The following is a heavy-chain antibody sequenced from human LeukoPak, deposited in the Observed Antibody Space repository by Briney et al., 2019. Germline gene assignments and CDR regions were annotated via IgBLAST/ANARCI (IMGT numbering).Heavy chain of an antibody. J-gene: IGHJ4*02. D-gene: IGHD3-10*01. CDR3: AKAATFYYGSDL. CDR1: GFTFSSYA. Sequence: PGGSLRLSCAASGFTFSSYAMHWVRQAPGKGLEWVAVISYDGSNKYYADSVKGRFTISRDNSKNTLYLQMNRLRAEDTALYYCAKAATFYYGSDLWGQGILVAVSS. V-gene: IGHV3-30-3*01. CDR2: ISYDGSNK.